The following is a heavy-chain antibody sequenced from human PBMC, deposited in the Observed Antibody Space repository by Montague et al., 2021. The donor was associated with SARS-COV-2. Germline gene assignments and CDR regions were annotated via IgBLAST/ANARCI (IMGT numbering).Heavy chain of an antibody. CDR3: VRGIEAAGSYDY. CDR1: GDSVSSNSAT. J-gene: IGHJ4*02. D-gene: IGHD6-13*01. V-gene: IGHV6-1*01. CDR2: TYYRSMWKS. Sequence: CAISGDSVSSNSATWNWIRQSPSRGLEWLGRTYYRSMWKSDYARXWKSRIAINPDTSENQFSLQLSSVTPEDTALYYCVRGIEAAGSYDYWGQGTLVTVSS.